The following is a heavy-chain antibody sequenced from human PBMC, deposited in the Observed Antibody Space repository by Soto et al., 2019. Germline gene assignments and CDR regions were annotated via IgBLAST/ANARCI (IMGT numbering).Heavy chain of an antibody. D-gene: IGHD3-3*01. V-gene: IGHV4-39*01. CDR2: IYYSGST. Sequence: NPSETLSLTCTVSGGSISSSSYYWGWIRQPPGKGLEWIGSIYYSGSTYYNPSLKSRVTISVDTSKNQFSLKLSSVTAADTAVYYCASTIFGVVIPYYFDYWGQGTLVTVSS. J-gene: IGHJ4*02. CDR3: ASTIFGVVIPYYFDY. CDR1: GGSISSSSYY.